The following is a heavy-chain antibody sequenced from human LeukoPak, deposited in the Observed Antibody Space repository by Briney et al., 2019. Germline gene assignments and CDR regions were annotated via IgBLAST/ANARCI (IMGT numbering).Heavy chain of an antibody. CDR2: ISYDGSSE. V-gene: IGHV3-30*03. Sequence: PGGSLRLSCVASGFTFSTYAMNWVRQAPGKGLEWVGVISYDGSSEYYADSVKGRFTISRDNSKNTLYLRMNSLRAEDTAVYYCATQKITMVRGVTPLHFDYWGQGTLVTVSS. J-gene: IGHJ4*02. D-gene: IGHD3-10*01. CDR1: GFTFSTYA. CDR3: ATQKITMVRGVTPLHFDY.